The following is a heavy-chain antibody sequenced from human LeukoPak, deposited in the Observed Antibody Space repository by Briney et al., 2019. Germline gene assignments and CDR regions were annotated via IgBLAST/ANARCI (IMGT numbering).Heavy chain of an antibody. Sequence: PGGSLRLSCAASGFTFDDYAMHWVRQAPGKGLEWVSGISWNSGSIGYADSVKGRFTISRDNAKNSLYLQMNSLRAEDTALYYCAKDIGYYGSGKGNWFDPWGQGTLVTVSS. D-gene: IGHD3-10*01. CDR2: ISWNSGSI. CDR1: GFTFDDYA. V-gene: IGHV3-9*01. J-gene: IGHJ5*02. CDR3: AKDIGYYGSGKGNWFDP.